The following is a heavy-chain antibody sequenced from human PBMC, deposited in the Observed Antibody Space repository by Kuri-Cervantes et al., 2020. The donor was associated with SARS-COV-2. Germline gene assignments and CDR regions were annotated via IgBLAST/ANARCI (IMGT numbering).Heavy chain of an antibody. Sequence: GGSLRLSCAASGFTFSSYSMNWVRQAPGKGLEWVSSISSSSSYIYYADSVKGRFTISRDNSKNTLYLQMNSLRAEDTAVYYCAKGQAGGGSFDYWGQGTLVTVSS. CDR1: GFTFSSYS. CDR2: ISSSSSYI. D-gene: IGHD3-10*01. V-gene: IGHV3-21*04. J-gene: IGHJ4*02. CDR3: AKGQAGGGSFDY.